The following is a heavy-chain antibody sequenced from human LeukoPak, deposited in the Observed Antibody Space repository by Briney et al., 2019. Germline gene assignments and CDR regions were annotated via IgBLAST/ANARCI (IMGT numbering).Heavy chain of an antibody. J-gene: IGHJ4*01. CDR2: ISSNSRDI. CDR3: ARDDRDISSYRFDY. V-gene: IGHV3-21*01. D-gene: IGHD6-6*01. CDR1: GFTFNTYS. Sequence: GGSLRLSCAASGFTFNTYSMNWVRQAPGKGLEWVSSISSNSRDIYYTDSVKGRFTISRDNAKNSLHLQMNSLRAEDTAVYYCARDDRDISSYRFDYWGHGILVTVSS.